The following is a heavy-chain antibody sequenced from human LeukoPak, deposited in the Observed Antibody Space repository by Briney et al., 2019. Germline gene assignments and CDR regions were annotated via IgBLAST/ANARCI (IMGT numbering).Heavy chain of an antibody. J-gene: IGHJ4*02. V-gene: IGHV4-34*01. D-gene: IGHD3-10*01. CDR1: GGSFSDYY. CDR2: INHSGST. Sequence: PSETLSLTCAVYGGSFSDYYWSWIRQPPGKGLEWIGEINHSGSTNYNPSLKSRVTISVDTSKNQFSLKLSSVTAADTAVYYCARPMVRGVIPFDYWGQGTLVTVSS. CDR3: ARPMVRGVIPFDY.